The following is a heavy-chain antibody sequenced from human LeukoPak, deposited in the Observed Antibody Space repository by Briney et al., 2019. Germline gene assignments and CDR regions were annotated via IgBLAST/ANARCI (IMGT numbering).Heavy chain of an antibody. CDR2: ITTSSSYI. J-gene: IGHJ5*02. V-gene: IGHV3-21*01. CDR1: GFTFSSYA. Sequence: GGSLRLSCAASGFTFSSYAMHWVRQAPGKGLEWVSSITTSSSYIYYADSVKGRFTISRDNAKNSLYLQMNSLRAEDTAVYYCARDGGDSGFDPWGQGTLVTVSS. CDR3: ARDGGDSGFDP. D-gene: IGHD2-21*02.